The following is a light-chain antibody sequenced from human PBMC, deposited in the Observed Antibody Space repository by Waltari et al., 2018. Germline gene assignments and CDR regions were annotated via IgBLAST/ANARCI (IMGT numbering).Light chain of an antibody. CDR1: SRDVGGYNF. J-gene: IGLJ2*01. CDR2: EVS. V-gene: IGLV2-8*01. CDR3: SSYVANNNPV. Sequence: QSALTQPPSASGSPGPSVTISRTGTSRDVGGYNFVSWYQHHPGKAPRLIIYEVSERPSGVPDRFSGSKSGNTASLTVSGLQAEDEADYYCSSYVANNNPVFGGGTKLTVL.